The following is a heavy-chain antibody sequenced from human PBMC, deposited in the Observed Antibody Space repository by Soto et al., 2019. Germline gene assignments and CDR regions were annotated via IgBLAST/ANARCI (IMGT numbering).Heavy chain of an antibody. D-gene: IGHD6-13*01. V-gene: IGHV4-39*01. CDR1: GVSISSSSHY. J-gene: IGHJ4*02. CDR2: GYQSGNT. Sequence: QLQLEESGPGMVKPSETLSLTCCVSGVSISSSSHYWGWVRQAPGQGLEWIGSGYQSGNTYYNPSLRNRVAVSVDTSTNQISLRVKFVTAADTGVYFCARHAQQNDFDLWGQGTPVTVSS. CDR3: ARHAQQNDFDL.